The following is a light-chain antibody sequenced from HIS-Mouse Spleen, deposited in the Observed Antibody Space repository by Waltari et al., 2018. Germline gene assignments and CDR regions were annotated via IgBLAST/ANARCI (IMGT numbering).Light chain of an antibody. V-gene: IGLV2-8*01. Sequence: QSALTQPPSASGSPGQSVTISRTGTSSHVGGYNYVSWYQQHPGKAPKLMIYEVSKRPSGVPDRFSGSKSGNTASLTVSGLQAEDEADYYCSSYAGSNIVVFGGGTKLTVL. J-gene: IGLJ2*01. CDR2: EVS. CDR3: SSYAGSNIVV. CDR1: SSHVGGYNY.